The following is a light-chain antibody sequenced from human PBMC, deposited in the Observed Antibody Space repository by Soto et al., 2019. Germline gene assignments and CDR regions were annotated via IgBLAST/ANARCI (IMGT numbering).Light chain of an antibody. V-gene: IGKV3-20*01. CDR2: RTF. J-gene: IGKJ4*01. CDR3: QQFSSSPLT. CDR1: QSISSSY. Sequence: EIVLTQSPGTLSLSPGERATLSCRASQSISSSYLAWYQQKPGQPPRLLLYRTFSRATGIPDRFSGSGSGTDFTLTFSRLEPEDFAVYFCQQFSSSPLTFGGGTKVEI.